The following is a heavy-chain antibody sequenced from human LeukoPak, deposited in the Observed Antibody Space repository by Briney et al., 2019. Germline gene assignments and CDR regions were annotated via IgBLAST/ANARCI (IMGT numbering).Heavy chain of an antibody. CDR1: GGPISSGSYY. Sequence: SETLSLTCTVSGGPISSGSYYWSWIRQPAGKGLEWIGRIYTSGSTNHNPSLKSRVTISVDTSKNQFSLKLSSVTAADTAVYYCARPWLYYDSSGYYFWGQGTLVTVSS. V-gene: IGHV4-61*02. CDR2: IYTSGST. J-gene: IGHJ4*02. D-gene: IGHD3-22*01. CDR3: ARPWLYYDSSGYYF.